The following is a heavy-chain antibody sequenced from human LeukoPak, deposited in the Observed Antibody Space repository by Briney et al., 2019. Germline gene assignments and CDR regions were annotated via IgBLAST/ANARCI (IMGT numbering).Heavy chain of an antibody. CDR1: GYTFTVYY. J-gene: IGHJ4*02. D-gene: IGHD3-10*01. V-gene: IGHV1-2*02. CDR3: AREGGSGSNYY. Sequence: ASVKVSCKASGYTFTVYYMHWVQQAPGQGLEWMGWINPNSGGTNYAQNFQGRVTMTRDTSISTAYMELSRLRSGDTAVYYCAREGGSGSNYYWGQGTLVTVSS. CDR2: INPNSGGT.